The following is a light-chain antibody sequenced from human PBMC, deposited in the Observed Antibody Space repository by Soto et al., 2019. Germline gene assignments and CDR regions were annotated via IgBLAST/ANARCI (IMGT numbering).Light chain of an antibody. CDR1: QGVSSN. CDR2: GAS. CDR3: QQYNNWPPRGT. V-gene: IGKV3-15*01. Sequence: EKVLTQSPATLSVSPGERATLSCRASQGVSSNLAWYQQKPGQGPRLLIYGASTRATGIPARFSGSGSGTEFTLNISSLQPEDFALYYCQQYNNWPPRGTFGQGTKVEFK. J-gene: IGKJ1*01.